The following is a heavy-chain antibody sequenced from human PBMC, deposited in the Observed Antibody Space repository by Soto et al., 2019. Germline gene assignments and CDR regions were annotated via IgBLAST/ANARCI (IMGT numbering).Heavy chain of an antibody. CDR1: GFTFSSYS. J-gene: IGHJ4*02. D-gene: IGHD3-9*01. CDR3: ARALGRAVLRYFDWLSDLDY. V-gene: IGHV3-21*01. Sequence: EVQLVESGGGLVKPGGSLRLSCAASGFTFSSYSMNWVRQAPGKGLEWVSSISSSSSYIYYADSVKGRFTISRDNAKNSLYLQMNSLRAEDTAVYYCARALGRAVLRYFDWLSDLDYWGQGTLVTVSS. CDR2: ISSSSSYI.